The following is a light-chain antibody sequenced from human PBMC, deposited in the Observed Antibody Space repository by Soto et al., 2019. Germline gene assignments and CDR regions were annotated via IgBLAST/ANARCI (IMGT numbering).Light chain of an antibody. CDR2: EVS. J-gene: IGLJ1*01. V-gene: IGLV2-14*01. CDR3: SSYTSTSTLV. CDR1: SSDVGGYNY. Sequence: SALTQPSSVYGSTGQSITISCTGTSSDVGGYNYVSWYQQHPGRAPKLMIYEVSNRPSGVSNRFSGSKSGNTASLTISGLQAEDEADYYCSSYTSTSTLVFGTWTKVTV.